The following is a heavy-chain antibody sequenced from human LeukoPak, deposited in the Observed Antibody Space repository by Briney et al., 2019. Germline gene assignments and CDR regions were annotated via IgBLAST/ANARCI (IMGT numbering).Heavy chain of an antibody. Sequence: GASVKVSCKASGYTFTGYYMHWVRQAPGQGLEWMGWIKPNRGDTNYAQKFQGGVTMTRDTSISTAYMELSRLRSDDTAVYYCAREVDSSGWDEIDYWGQGTLVTVST. CDR2: IKPNRGDT. CDR3: AREVDSSGWDEIDY. D-gene: IGHD6-19*01. V-gene: IGHV1-2*02. CDR1: GYTFTGYY. J-gene: IGHJ4*02.